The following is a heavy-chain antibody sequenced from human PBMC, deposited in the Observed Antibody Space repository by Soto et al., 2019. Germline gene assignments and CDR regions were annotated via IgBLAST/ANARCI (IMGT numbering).Heavy chain of an antibody. Sequence: SVKVSCKASGGTFSSYAISWVRQAPGQGLEWMGGIIPIFGTANYAQKFQGRVTITADESTSTAYMELSSLRSEDTAVYYCARGKVGRGYSHCENFYFDYWGQGTLVTVSS. CDR3: ARGKVGRGYSHCENFYFDY. D-gene: IGHD5-18*01. CDR1: GGTFSSYA. CDR2: IIPIFGTA. V-gene: IGHV1-69*13. J-gene: IGHJ4*02.